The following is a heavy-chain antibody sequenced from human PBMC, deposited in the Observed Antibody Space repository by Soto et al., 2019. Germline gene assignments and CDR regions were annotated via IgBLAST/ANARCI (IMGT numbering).Heavy chain of an antibody. CDR2: ISAYNGNT. V-gene: IGHV1-18*01. J-gene: IGHJ3*01. CDR1: GYTFTSYG. D-gene: IGHD3-3*01. Sequence: ASVKVSCKASGYTFTSYGISWVRQAPGQGLEWMGWISAYNGNTNYAQKLQGRVTMTTDTSTSTAYMELRSLRSDDTAVYYCASRGPYDFWSGYPVERPGPLDCWGQVTMVTVSS. CDR3: ASRGPYDFWSGYPVERPGPLDC.